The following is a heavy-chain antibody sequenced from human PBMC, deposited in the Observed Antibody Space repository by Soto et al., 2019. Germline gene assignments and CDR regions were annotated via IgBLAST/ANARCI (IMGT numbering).Heavy chain of an antibody. J-gene: IGHJ4*02. CDR1: GFTFYSYG. Sequence: QVQLVESGGGVVQPGRSLRLSCAASGFTFYSYGMHWVRQAPGKGLEWVAVIWYDGSEIYYAESVKGRFTISRDNSKNTLYLQMNRLRAEDTAVYYCARGAPTDYGDCEHWGQGTLVTVSS. V-gene: IGHV3-33*01. CDR2: IWYDGSEI. D-gene: IGHD4-17*01. CDR3: ARGAPTDYGDCEH.